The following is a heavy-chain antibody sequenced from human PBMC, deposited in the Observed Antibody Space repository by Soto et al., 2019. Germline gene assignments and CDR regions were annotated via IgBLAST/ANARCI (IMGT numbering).Heavy chain of an antibody. CDR1: GFTFSSYS. CDR2: ISSSSSYI. CDR3: ASSSYYYDSSNYYSY. V-gene: IGHV3-21*01. D-gene: IGHD3-22*01. Sequence: GGSLRLSCAASGFTFSSYSMNWVRQAPGKGLEWVSSISSSSSYIYYADSVKGRFTISRDNAKNSLYLQMNSLRAEDTAVYYCASSSYYYDSSNYYSYWGQGTLVTVSS. J-gene: IGHJ4*02.